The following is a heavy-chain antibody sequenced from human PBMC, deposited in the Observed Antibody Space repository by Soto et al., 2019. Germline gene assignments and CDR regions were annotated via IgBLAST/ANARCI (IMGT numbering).Heavy chain of an antibody. D-gene: IGHD5-12*01. CDR2: IYWDDNK. CDR3: AHRRISWLHFVGGYDY. J-gene: IGHJ4*02. Sequence: QITLKESGPTLVKPTQTLTLTCTFSGFSLNTGGEGVGWIRQPTGKALEWLALIYWDDNKRYSPSLKNRLTITTDTSKNQVVLTMTNMDPVDTATYYCAHRRISWLHFVGGYDYWGQGALVTVSS. CDR1: GFSLNTGGEG. V-gene: IGHV2-5*02.